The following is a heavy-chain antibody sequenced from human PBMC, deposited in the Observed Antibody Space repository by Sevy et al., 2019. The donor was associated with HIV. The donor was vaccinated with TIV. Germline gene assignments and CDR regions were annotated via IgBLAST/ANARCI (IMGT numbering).Heavy chain of an antibody. J-gene: IGHJ4*02. CDR3: AREGCTQPHDY. CDR2: FSFGCGRI. CDR1: GFTFAKYS. V-gene: IGHV3-23*01. Sequence: GGSLRLSCAASGFTFAKYSMSWVRQAPGKGLEWVSTFSFGCGRINYADSVKGRFTISRDDSKNTLFLQMNSLRAEDTATYFCAREGCTQPHDYWGQGILVTVSS. D-gene: IGHD2-8*01.